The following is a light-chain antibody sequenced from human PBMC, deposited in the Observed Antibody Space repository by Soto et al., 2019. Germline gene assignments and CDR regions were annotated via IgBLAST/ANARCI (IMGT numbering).Light chain of an antibody. Sequence: QSVLTQPPSASGTPGQRVTISCSGSSSNSGSHTVNWYQQFPGTAPKLLMYSNTQRPSGVPDRFSGSKSGTSASLAISGLQSEFEADYYCAAWDDSLNGVVFGGGTKLTVL. J-gene: IGLJ2*01. CDR3: AAWDDSLNGVV. V-gene: IGLV1-44*01. CDR2: SNT. CDR1: SSNSGSHT.